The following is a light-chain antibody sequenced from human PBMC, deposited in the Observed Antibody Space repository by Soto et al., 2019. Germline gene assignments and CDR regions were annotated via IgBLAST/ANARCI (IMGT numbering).Light chain of an antibody. CDR3: QQYNNWPPTWT. V-gene: IGKV3-15*01. Sequence: EIVMTQSPATLSVSPGERATHSCRASQSVSSNLAWYQQKPGQAPRLLIYGASTRATGIPARFSGSGSGTEFTLTISSLQSEDFAVYYCQQYNNWPPTWTFGQGTKAEIK. CDR1: QSVSSN. CDR2: GAS. J-gene: IGKJ1*01.